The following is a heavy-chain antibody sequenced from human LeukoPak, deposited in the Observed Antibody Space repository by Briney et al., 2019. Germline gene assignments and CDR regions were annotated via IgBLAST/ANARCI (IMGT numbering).Heavy chain of an antibody. Sequence: PSETPSLTCTVSGYSISSGYYWGWIRQPPGKGLEWIGSIYHSGSTYYNPSLKSRVTISVDASKNQFSLKLSSVTAADTAVYYCAREEHDYGDYFFDYWGQGTLVTVSS. CDR2: IYHSGST. CDR3: AREEHDYGDYFFDY. V-gene: IGHV4-38-2*02. J-gene: IGHJ4*02. D-gene: IGHD4-17*01. CDR1: GYSISSGYY.